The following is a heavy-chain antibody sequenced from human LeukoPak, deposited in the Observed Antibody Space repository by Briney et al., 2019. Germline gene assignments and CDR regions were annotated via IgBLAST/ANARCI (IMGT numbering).Heavy chain of an antibody. CDR1: GYTFTSYD. D-gene: IGHD5-18*01. CDR3: ARVGIQLWFWREFDY. V-gene: IGHV1-8*01. CDR2: MNPNSGNT. J-gene: IGHJ4*02. Sequence: ASVKVSCKASGYTFTSYDINWVRQATGQGLEWMGWMNPNSGNTGYAQKFQGRVTMTRNTSISTAYMELSSLRSGDTAVYYCARVGIQLWFWREFDYWGQGALVTVSS.